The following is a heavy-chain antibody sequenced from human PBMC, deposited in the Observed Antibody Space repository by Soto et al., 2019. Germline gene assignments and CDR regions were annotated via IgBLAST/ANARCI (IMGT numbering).Heavy chain of an antibody. V-gene: IGHV4-30-2*01. Sequence: QLQLQESGSGLVKPSQTLSLTCAVSGGSISSGGYSWSWIRQPPGKGLEWIGYIYHSGSTYYNPSLKSLVTILVDRSKNQFSLKLSSVTAADTAVYYCARDSMYSSSPGWFDPWGEGTLVTVSS. CDR3: ARDSMYSSSPGWFDP. CDR1: GGSISSGGYS. D-gene: IGHD6-6*01. CDR2: IYHSGST. J-gene: IGHJ5*02.